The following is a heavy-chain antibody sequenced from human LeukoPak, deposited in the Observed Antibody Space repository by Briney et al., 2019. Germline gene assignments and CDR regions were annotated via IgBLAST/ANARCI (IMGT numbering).Heavy chain of an antibody. Sequence: SETLSLTCIVSGGSISSSRYYWGWIRQPPGKGLEWIGSIYYSGSTYYNPSLKSRVTISVDTSKDQFSLKLSSVTAADTAVYYCARRDAARRFYFDFWGQGTLVTVSS. CDR3: ARRDAARRFYFDF. J-gene: IGHJ4*02. CDR1: GGSISSSRYY. CDR2: IYYSGST. D-gene: IGHD6-6*01. V-gene: IGHV4-39*01.